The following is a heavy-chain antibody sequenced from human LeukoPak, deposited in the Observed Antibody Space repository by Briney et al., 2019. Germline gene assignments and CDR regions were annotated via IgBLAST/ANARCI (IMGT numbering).Heavy chain of an antibody. CDR1: GGSITGSRYY. Sequence: KTSETLSLNCTVSGGSITGSRYYWGWIRQPPGKGLEWLGNIYYSGSIDHNPSLKSRLTISLDTSKNPFSLKLSSVTAADTAVYYCATPSGNAYDVWGQGTMVTVSS. CDR3: ATPSGNAYDV. CDR2: IYYSGSI. V-gene: IGHV4-39*07. D-gene: IGHD3-10*01. J-gene: IGHJ3*01.